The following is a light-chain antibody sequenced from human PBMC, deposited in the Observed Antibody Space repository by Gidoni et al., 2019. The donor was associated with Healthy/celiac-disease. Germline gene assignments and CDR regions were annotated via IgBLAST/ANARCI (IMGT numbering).Light chain of an antibody. CDR3: QQSDSTPLT. CDR1: QSISSY. J-gene: IGKJ4*01. Sequence: DIQMTQSPSSLSASVGDRVTITCRASQSISSYLNWYQQKPGKAPKLLIYAASSLQSGVPSRFSGSGSGTDFTLTISSLQPEDFATYYCQQSDSTPLTFGGGPRWRSN. V-gene: IGKV1-39*01. CDR2: AAS.